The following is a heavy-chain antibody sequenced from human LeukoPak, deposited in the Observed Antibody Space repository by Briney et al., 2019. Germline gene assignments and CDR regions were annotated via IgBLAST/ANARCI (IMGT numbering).Heavy chain of an antibody. J-gene: IGHJ3*02. CDR1: GFTFSSYS. V-gene: IGHV3-21*01. Sequence: GGSLRLSCAASGFTFSSYSMNWVRQAPGKGLEWVSSISSSSSYIYYADSVKGRFTISRDNAKNSLYLQTNSLRAEDTAVYYCARDRIAAAGDDAFDIWGQGTMVTVSS. CDR3: ARDRIAAAGDDAFDI. D-gene: IGHD6-13*01. CDR2: ISSSSSYI.